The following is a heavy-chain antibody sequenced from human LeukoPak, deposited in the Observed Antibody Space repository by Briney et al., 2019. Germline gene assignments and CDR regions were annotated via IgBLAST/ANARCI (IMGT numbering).Heavy chain of an antibody. J-gene: IGHJ4*02. CDR1: GYTLTELS. D-gene: IGHD6-19*01. V-gene: IGHV1-24*01. Sequence: ASVKVSCKVSGYTLTELSMHWVRHAPGKGLEWMGGFDPEDGETIYAQKFQGRVTMTEDTSTDTAYMELSSLRSEDMAVYYCATPRSSGWYNALDYWGQGTLVSVSS. CDR3: ATPRSSGWYNALDY. CDR2: FDPEDGET.